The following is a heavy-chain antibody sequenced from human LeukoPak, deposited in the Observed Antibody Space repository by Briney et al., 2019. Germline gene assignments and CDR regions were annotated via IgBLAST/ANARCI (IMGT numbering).Heavy chain of an antibody. D-gene: IGHD2-2*01. CDR1: GGTFGSYA. J-gene: IGHJ6*03. CDR2: IIPIFGTA. V-gene: IGHV1-69*05. CDR3: ARARFAMSIPYYYYMDV. Sequence: SVKVSCKASGGTFGSYAISWVRQAPGQGLEWMGGIIPIFGTANYAQKFQGRVTITTDESTSTAYMELSSLRSEDTAVYYCARARFAMSIPYYYYMDVWGKGTTVTVSS.